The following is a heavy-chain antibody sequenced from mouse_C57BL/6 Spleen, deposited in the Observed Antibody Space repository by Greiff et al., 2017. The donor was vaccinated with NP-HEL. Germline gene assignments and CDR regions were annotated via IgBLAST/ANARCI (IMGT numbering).Heavy chain of an antibody. Sequence: EVKLQQSGPELVKPGASVKISCKASGYTFTDYYMNWVKQSHGKSLEWIGDINPNNGGTIYNQKFKGKATLTVDKSSSTAYMELRSLTSEDSAVYYCAREGTTVVWGQGTTLTVSS. V-gene: IGHV1-26*01. D-gene: IGHD1-1*01. J-gene: IGHJ2*01. CDR3: AREGTTVV. CDR2: INPNNGGT. CDR1: GYTFTDYY.